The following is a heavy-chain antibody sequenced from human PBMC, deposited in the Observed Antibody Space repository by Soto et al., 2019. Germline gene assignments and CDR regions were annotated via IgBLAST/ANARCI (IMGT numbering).Heavy chain of an antibody. CDR3: ARVLTGSWFLDY. Sequence: QVQLVESGGGVVQPGRSLRLSCAASGFTFSNYAMPWVRQAPGKGLEWVAVISYDGSNKYYADSVKGRFTFSRDNSKNTLFLQMNSLSAEDTAVYYCARVLTGSWFLDYWGQGTLVTVSS. D-gene: IGHD6-13*01. J-gene: IGHJ4*02. CDR1: GFTFSNYA. V-gene: IGHV3-30-3*01. CDR2: ISYDGSNK.